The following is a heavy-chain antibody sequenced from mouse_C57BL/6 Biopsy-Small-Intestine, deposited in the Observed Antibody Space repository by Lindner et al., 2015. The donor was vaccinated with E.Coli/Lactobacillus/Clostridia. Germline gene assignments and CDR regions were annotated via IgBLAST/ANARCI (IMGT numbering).Heavy chain of an antibody. CDR2: FNPTSSYS. Sequence: VQLQESGAELAKPGASVKMSCKASGYTFTTYWIHWVKQRPGQGLEWIGYFNPTSSYSDYNQNFKDKATLTADKSSSTAYMQLSSLTSEDSAVYYCATSGNYYDGSPFDYWGQGTTLTASS. CDR1: GYTFTTYW. J-gene: IGHJ2*01. D-gene: IGHD1-1*01. CDR3: ATSGNYYDGSPFDY. V-gene: IGHV1-7*01.